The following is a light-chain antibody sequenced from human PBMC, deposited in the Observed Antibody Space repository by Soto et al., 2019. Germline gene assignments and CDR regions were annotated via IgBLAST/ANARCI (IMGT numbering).Light chain of an antibody. CDR3: STYTSRGTLVV. CDR1: SSDVGSHNY. V-gene: IGLV2-14*01. J-gene: IGLJ1*01. Sequence: QSVLTQPASVSGSPGQSITISSTGTSSDVGSHNYVSWYQQHPGKAPKLMIYEVSNRPSGVSNRFSGSKSGNTASLTISGLQAEDESDYYCSTYTSRGTLVVFGTGTKVPVL. CDR2: EVS.